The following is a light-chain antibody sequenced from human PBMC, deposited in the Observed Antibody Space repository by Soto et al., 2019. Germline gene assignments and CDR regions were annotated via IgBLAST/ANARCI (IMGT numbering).Light chain of an antibody. CDR1: QSVSSSY. Sequence: EIVLTQSPGTLSLSPGERATLSCRPSQSVSSSYLPGYQQKPGQAPRLFFYGESSRATGILHRFSGSGSGTDFSLTISSLEPEDFAVYYCQQYGSSPLTFGGGTKVEIK. CDR3: QQYGSSPLT. J-gene: IGKJ4*01. CDR2: GES. V-gene: IGKV3-20*01.